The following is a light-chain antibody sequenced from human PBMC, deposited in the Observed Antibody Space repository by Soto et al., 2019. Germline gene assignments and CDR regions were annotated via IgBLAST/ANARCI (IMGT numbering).Light chain of an antibody. Sequence: QSVLTQPPSVTGAPGQRVTISCTGSHSDIGAGYGVHWYQQFPHSAPKLLIYDITNRPSGVPDRFSGSRSGTSASLAITGLQAEDEADYYCQSFDSSRIGLLFGGGTKLTVL. CDR2: DIT. CDR1: HSDIGAGYG. J-gene: IGLJ2*01. CDR3: QSFDSSRIGLL. V-gene: IGLV1-40*01.